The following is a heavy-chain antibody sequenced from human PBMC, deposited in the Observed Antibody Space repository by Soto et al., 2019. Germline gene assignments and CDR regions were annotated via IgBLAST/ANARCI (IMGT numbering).Heavy chain of an antibody. CDR2: IYHGST. CDR1: GGSISSGGYY. Sequence: PSETLSLTCTVSGGSISSGGYYWSWIRQHPGKGLEWIGYIYHGSTYYNPSLKSRVTISVDRSKNQFSLKLSSVTAADTAVYYCARGQVVAAQHWGQGTLVTVSS. J-gene: IGHJ4*02. V-gene: IGHV4-30-2*01. D-gene: IGHD2-15*01. CDR3: ARGQVVAAQH.